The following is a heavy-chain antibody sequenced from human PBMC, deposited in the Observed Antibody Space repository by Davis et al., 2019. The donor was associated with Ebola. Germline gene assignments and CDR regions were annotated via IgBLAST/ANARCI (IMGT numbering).Heavy chain of an antibody. CDR2: IYSGGDT. CDR3: RRESNVFDI. J-gene: IGHJ3*02. V-gene: IGHV3-53*01. Sequence: PGGSLRLSCVVSGFTVSSNHMSWVRQAPGKGLEWVSIIYSGGDTYYADSVKGRFTTSRDNFKNTLYLQMNSLRVEDTAVYYCRRESNVFDIWGQGTMVTVSS. CDR1: GFTVSSNH.